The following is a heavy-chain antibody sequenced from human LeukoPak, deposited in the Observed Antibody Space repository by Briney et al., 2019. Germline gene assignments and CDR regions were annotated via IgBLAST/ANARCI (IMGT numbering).Heavy chain of an antibody. CDR1: GYTFTGHY. J-gene: IGHJ6*03. D-gene: IGHD6-19*01. CDR2: ISPNSGDT. Sequence: ASVKVSCKASGYTFTGHYMHWVRQAPGQGLEWMGWISPNSGDTDYAQRFQGRVTMTRDTSISTAYMELSRLTSDDTAVYYCARAAIAVAGDYHYHYMDVWGKGTRVTVSS. CDR3: ARAAIAVAGDYHYHYMDV. V-gene: IGHV1-2*02.